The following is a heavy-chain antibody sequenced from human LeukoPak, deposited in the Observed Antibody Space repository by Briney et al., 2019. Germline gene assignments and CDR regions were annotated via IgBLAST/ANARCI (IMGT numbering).Heavy chain of an antibody. CDR1: GGSFSGYY. CDR3: ARQSSTGLAY. CDR2: INHSGST. J-gene: IGHJ4*02. D-gene: IGHD1-1*01. V-gene: IGHV4-34*01. Sequence: PSETLSLTCAVYGGSFSGYYWSWIRQPPGKGLEWIGEINHSGSTNYNPSLKSRVTISVDTSKNQFSLKMSSVTAADTAVYYCARQSSTGLAYWGQGTLSPSPQ.